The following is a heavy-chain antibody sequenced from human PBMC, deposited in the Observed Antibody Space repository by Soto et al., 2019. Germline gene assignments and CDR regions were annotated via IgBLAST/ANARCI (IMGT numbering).Heavy chain of an antibody. Sequence: EVHLVESGGGLVEPGGALRLSCAAYGFTFSSILMNWVRQAPGKGLEWVGRIQGKSDGGTTDYAAPVKGRFRISRDDSKHTLYIQMNSLKTEDTAVYYCVKDMDVWVQGTTVTVSS. J-gene: IGHJ6*02. CDR2: IQGKSDGGTT. CDR3: VKDMDV. V-gene: IGHV3-15*07. CDR1: GFTFSSIL.